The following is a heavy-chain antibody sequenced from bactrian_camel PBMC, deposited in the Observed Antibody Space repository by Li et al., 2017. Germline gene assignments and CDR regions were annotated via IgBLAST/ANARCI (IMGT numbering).Heavy chain of an antibody. Sequence: QVQLVESGGGSVQAGGSLTLSCAAGRYTYKRNCMGWFRQRPGKDREGLAVLWIGGATTSYADSVKGRFIITRDKAKDLAYLQMNGLQPEDTGMYYCAADLVTDEPSLVEREYYYWGQGTQVTVS. CDR1: RYTYKRNC. CDR2: LWIGGATT. J-gene: IGHJ4*01. CDR3: AADLVTDEPSLVEREYYY. D-gene: IGHD1*01. V-gene: IGHV3-3*01.